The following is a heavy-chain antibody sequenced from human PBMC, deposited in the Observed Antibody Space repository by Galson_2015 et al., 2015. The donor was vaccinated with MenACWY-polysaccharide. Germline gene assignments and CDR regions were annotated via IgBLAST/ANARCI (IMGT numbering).Heavy chain of an antibody. D-gene: IGHD3-10*02. CDR2: ISDSGSST. J-gene: IGHJ4*02. CDR3: ATVRGYLDY. CDR1: GFSFSSRA. V-gene: IGHV3-23*01. Sequence: SLRLSCAGSGFSFSSRAVTWVRQAPGKGLEWVSDISDSGSSTSYADSVKGRFTISRDNSKNMLYLQMNSLRAEDTAVYYCATVRGYLDYWGQGTLVTVSS.